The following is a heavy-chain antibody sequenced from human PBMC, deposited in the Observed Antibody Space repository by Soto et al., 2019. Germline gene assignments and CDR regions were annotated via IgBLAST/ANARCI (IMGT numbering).Heavy chain of an antibody. D-gene: IGHD3-3*02. V-gene: IGHV4-39*01. CDR2: IYYSGST. Sequence: SETLSLTCTVSGGSISSSSYYWCWIRQPPGKGLEWIGSIYYSGSTYYNPSLKSRVTISVDTSKNQFSLKLSSVTAADTAVYYCASPKIAFYNWFEPWGQGTLVTVS. J-gene: IGHJ5*02. CDR3: ASPKIAFYNWFEP. CDR1: GGSISSSSYY.